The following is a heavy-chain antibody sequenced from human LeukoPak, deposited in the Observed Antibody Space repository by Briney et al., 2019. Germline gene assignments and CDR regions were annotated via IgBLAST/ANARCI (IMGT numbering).Heavy chain of an antibody. CDR3: ARAGAAYYYDSSGYYSFGGDDY. CDR2: ISAYSGNT. V-gene: IGHV1-18*01. CDR1: GYTFTSYG. J-gene: IGHJ4*02. D-gene: IGHD3-22*01. Sequence: ASVKVSCKASGYTFTSYGISWVRQAPGQGLEWMGWISAYSGNTNYAQKLQGRVTMTTDTSTSTAYMELRSLRSDDTAVYYCARAGAAYYYDSSGYYSFGGDDYWGQGTLVTVSS.